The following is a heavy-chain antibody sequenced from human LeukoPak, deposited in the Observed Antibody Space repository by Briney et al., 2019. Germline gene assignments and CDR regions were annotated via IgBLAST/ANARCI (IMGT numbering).Heavy chain of an antibody. D-gene: IGHD3-22*01. V-gene: IGHV1-18*01. J-gene: IGHJ4*02. CDR3: ARVPYDSSGYYPYAFDY. Sequence: ASVKVSCKTSGYTFSSFGITWVRQAPGQGLEWMGWISAYNGNTNYVEKLRGRVTMTTDRSTATAYMELRSLTSDDTAMYYCARVPYDSSGYYPYAFDYWGQGTLVTVSS. CDR1: GYTFSSFG. CDR2: ISAYNGNT.